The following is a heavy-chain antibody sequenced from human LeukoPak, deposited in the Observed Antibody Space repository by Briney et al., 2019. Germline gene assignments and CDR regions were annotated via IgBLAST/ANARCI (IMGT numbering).Heavy chain of an antibody. V-gene: IGHV4-61*08. J-gene: IGHJ4*02. CDR3: AREQRITMVRGVIHSFDY. CDR1: GGSISRGDYY. CDR2: IYYSGST. Sequence: SETLSLTCSVSGGSISRGDYYWSWIRQPPGKGLEWIGYIYYSGSTNYNPSLKSRVTISVDTSKNQFSLKLSSVTAADTAVYYCAREQRITMVRGVIHSFDYWGQGTLVTVSS. D-gene: IGHD3-10*01.